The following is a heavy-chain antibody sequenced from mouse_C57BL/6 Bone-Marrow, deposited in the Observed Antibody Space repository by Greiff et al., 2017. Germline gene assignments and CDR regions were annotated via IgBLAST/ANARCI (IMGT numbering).Heavy chain of an antibody. CDR3: AIGIYYDYDWFAY. J-gene: IGHJ3*01. CDR2: IYPSDSET. V-gene: IGHV1-61*01. D-gene: IGHD2-4*01. CDR1: GYTFTSYW. Sequence: QVQLQQPGAELVRPGSSVKLSCKASGYTFTSYWMDWVKQRPGQGLEWIGNIYPSDSETHYNQKFKDKATLPVDKSSSTAYMQLSSLTSEDSAVYYCAIGIYYDYDWFAYWGQGTLVTVSA.